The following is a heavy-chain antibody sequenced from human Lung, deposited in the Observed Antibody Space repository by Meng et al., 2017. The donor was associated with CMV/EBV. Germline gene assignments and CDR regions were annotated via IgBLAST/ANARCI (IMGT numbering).Heavy chain of an antibody. CDR1: GDHIPDYY. CDR3: ARSSGWSRFDY. Sequence: QVQRVQSGCEVKNPGAPGKVSCKASGDHIPDYYIHLVRQAPGQWFQWMGWINPNDDTNYAQNFQGRVTMTRDMSINTIYMELSRLTSEDTAVYYCARSSGWSRFDYWGHGTLVTVSS. J-gene: IGHJ4*01. D-gene: IGHD6-19*01. V-gene: IGHV1-2*02. CDR2: INPNDDT.